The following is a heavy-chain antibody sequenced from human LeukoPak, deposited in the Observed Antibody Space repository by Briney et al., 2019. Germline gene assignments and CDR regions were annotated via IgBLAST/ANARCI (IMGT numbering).Heavy chain of an antibody. Sequence: GGSLRLSCATSGFAFSIYGMNWVRQAPGKGLEWVAIIWIAGGVQYYSASVKGRFSISRDNSKNTLYLQMNSLRALDPAVYYCAKDRYCTSATCQGFDVWGQGTMVSVSS. CDR2: IWIAGGVQ. D-gene: IGHD2-2*01. CDR1: GFAFSIYG. J-gene: IGHJ3*01. V-gene: IGHV3-33*03. CDR3: AKDRYCTSATCQGFDV.